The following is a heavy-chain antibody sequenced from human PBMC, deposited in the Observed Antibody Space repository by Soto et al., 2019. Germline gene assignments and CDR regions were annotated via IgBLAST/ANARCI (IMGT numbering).Heavy chain of an antibody. CDR3: AREIVTAGGNNYFDP. Sequence: LSLTCGVSGGTVASSHWWSWVRQSPGRGLEWIGNVYHTGDTNFNPSLQSRVTFSVDKSNDQFSLRLTSVTAADTAVYFCAREIVTAGGNNYFDPWGPGTLVTVSS. CDR1: GGTVASSHW. D-gene: IGHD2-21*02. CDR2: VYHTGDT. V-gene: IGHV4-4*01. J-gene: IGHJ5*02.